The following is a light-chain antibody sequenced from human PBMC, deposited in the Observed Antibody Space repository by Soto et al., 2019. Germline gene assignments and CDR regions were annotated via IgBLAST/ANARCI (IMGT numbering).Light chain of an antibody. CDR2: DAS. Sequence: DIQMNQSPSSLSASVGDRVTITCRASQTISTYLNWYQQKPGKAPRLLIYDASSLLSGVPSRFSGLGSGTDFTLTITSLQPEDSATYFCQQSYTTVYTFGLGTKVDTK. CDR3: QQSYTTVYT. J-gene: IGKJ2*01. V-gene: IGKV1-39*01. CDR1: QTISTY.